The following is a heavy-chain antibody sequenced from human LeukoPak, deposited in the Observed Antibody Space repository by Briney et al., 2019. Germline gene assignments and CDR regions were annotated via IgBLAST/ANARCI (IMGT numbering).Heavy chain of an antibody. D-gene: IGHD2-8*02. CDR1: GFTFRNYG. V-gene: IGHV3-30*02. J-gene: IGHJ6*03. CDR3: AKDPGASVSGFHMDV. CDR2: IWSDGNNR. Sequence: PEGSLRLSCAASGFTFRNYGMHWVRQATGKGLEWVSFIWSDGNNRFYADSVKGRFTISRDNSNNMLYLQMDTLRSEDTGLYYCAKDPGASVSGFHMDVWGKGTTVIVSS.